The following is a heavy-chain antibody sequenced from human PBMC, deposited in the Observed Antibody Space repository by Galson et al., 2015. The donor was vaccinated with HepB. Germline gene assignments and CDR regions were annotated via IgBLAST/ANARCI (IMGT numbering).Heavy chain of an antibody. J-gene: IGHJ6*02. CDR1: GFMFSACG. D-gene: IGHD6-19*01. CDR3: ARKIYGWSTSDYYHFGMDG. CDR2: IWFDGSNK. Sequence: SLRLSCAASGFMFSACGMHWVSQAPGKGLEGLAVIWFDGSNKDYADSVKGRFTVSRDNSKNTLYLQMDSLSVEDTAVYYCARKIYGWSTSDYYHFGMDGGGQGTTVTVSS. V-gene: IGHV3-33*01.